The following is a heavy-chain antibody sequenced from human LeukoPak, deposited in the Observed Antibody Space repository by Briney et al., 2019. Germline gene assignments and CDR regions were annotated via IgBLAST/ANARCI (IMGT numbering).Heavy chain of an antibody. V-gene: IGHV1-18*01. D-gene: IGHD6-19*01. J-gene: IGHJ4*02. CDR3: ARDMAVAGPLMHGY. Sequence: GASVKVSCKASGYTFTSYGISWVRQAPGQGLEWMGWISAYNGNTNYAQKLQGRVTMTTDTSTSTAYMELRSLRSDDTAVYYCARDMAVAGPLMHGYWGQGTLVTVSS. CDR1: GYTFTSYG. CDR2: ISAYNGNT.